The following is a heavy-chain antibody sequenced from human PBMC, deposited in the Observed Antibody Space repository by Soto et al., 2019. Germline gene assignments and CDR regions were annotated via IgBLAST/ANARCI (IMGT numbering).Heavy chain of an antibody. CDR3: AKDRYDRQTPGVDY. Sequence: QVQLVESGGGVVQPGRSLRLSCAASGFTFSSYGMHWVRQAPGKGLEWVAVISYDGSNKYYADSVKGRFTISRDNSKNTRYLQMNSLRAEDTAVYYCAKDRYDRQTPGVDYWGQGTLVTVSS. D-gene: IGHD3-16*01. V-gene: IGHV3-30*18. J-gene: IGHJ4*02. CDR2: ISYDGSNK. CDR1: GFTFSSYG.